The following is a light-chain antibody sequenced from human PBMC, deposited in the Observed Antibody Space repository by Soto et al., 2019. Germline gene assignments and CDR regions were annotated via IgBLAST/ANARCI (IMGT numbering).Light chain of an antibody. V-gene: IGKV3-15*01. CDR1: QSVSSY. J-gene: IGKJ1*01. CDR3: QQYNNWWT. CDR2: GAS. Sequence: EIVLTQSPATLSLSPGERATLSCRASQSVSSYLAWYQQKPGQAPRLLIYGASTRATGISARFSGSGSGTEFTLTISSLQSEDFGVYYCQQYNNWWTFGQGTKVHI.